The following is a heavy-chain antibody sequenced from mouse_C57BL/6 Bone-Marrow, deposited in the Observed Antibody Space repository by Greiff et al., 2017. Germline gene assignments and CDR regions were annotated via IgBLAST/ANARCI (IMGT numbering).Heavy chain of an antibody. CDR2: INPYSGST. J-gene: IGHJ2*01. CDR3: ARWGVHDLDY. V-gene: IGHV1-64*01. CDR1: GYTFTSYW. Sequence: QVQLQQPGAELVKPGASVKLSCKASGYTFTSYWMHWVKQRPGQGLEWIGMINPYSGSTNYNQKFKSKATLTVDKSSSTAYMQLTSLTSADSAVYCCARWGVHDLDYGGRGNALTVSA. D-gene: IGHD5-1*01.